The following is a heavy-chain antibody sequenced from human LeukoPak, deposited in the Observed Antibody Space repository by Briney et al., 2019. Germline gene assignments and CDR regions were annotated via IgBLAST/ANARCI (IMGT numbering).Heavy chain of an antibody. CDR1: GFTFSSYE. J-gene: IGHJ4*02. CDR3: ARANTVYCSSTSCYDYNFDY. CDR2: ISSSGSTI. Sequence: PGGSLRLSCAASGFTFSSYEMNWVRQAPGKGLEWVSYISSSGSTIYYADSVKGRFTISRDNAKNSLYLQMNSLRAEDTAVYYCARANTVYCSSTSCYDYNFDYWGQGTLVTVSS. V-gene: IGHV3-48*03. D-gene: IGHD2-2*01.